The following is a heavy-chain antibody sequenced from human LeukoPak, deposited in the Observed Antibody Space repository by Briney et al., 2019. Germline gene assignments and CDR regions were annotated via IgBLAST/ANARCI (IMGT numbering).Heavy chain of an antibody. CDR2: IHYSGST. CDR3: ARWSGWYNWDHYFDY. Sequence: SETLSLTCTVSGGSISSYYWSWIRQPPGKGLEWIGYIHYSGSTNYNPSLKSRVTISVDTSKNQFSLKLSSVTAADTAVYYCARWSGWYNWDHYFDYWGQGTLVTVSS. D-gene: IGHD6-19*01. V-gene: IGHV4-59*01. CDR1: GGSISSYY. J-gene: IGHJ4*02.